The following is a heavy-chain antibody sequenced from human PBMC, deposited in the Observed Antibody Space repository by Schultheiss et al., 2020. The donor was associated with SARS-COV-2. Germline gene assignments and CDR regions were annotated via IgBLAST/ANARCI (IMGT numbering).Heavy chain of an antibody. V-gene: IGHV4-59*01. Sequence: GSLRLSCAASGFTFSSYSMNWVRQAPGKGLEWCGSIHYRGTTQYNPSLKSGVTISVDTSKNQFSLKLSSVTAADTAVYYCARESGPSLRSYYYMDVWGKGTTVTVSS. D-gene: IGHD5/OR15-5a*01. CDR1: GFTFSSYS. CDR2: IHYRGTT. J-gene: IGHJ6*03. CDR3: ARESGPSLRSYYYMDV.